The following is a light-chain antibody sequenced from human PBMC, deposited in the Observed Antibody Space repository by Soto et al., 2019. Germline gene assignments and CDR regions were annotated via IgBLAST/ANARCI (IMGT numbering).Light chain of an antibody. J-gene: IGLJ1*01. V-gene: IGLV2-18*02. CDR3: SSYTSSSTYV. Sequence: QSALTQPPSVSGSPGQSVAISCTGTSSDVGGSNGVSWYQQPPGTAPKLIIYDVSNRPSGVPDRFSGSKSGNTASLIISGHQAEDEGDYYCSSYTSSSTYVFGSGTKLTVL. CDR1: SSDVGGSNG. CDR2: DVS.